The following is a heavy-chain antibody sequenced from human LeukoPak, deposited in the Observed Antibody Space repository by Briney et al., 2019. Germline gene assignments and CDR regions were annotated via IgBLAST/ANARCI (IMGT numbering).Heavy chain of an antibody. CDR2: IRVTGGSA. J-gene: IGHJ6*03. CDR1: GFPFSTYD. Sequence: PGGSLRLSCAASGFPFSTYDMTWVRHAPGKALEWVSAIRVTGGSAYYADSVKGRFTISRDNSKNTLYLQMNSLRAEDTAKYYSAKGSCSSHICYYFYYMDVWGKGTTVTVSS. D-gene: IGHD2-2*01. CDR3: AKGSCSSHICYYFYYMDV. V-gene: IGHV3-23*01.